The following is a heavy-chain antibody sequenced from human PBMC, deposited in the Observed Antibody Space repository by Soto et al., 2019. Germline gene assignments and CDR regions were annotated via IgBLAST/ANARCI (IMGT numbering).Heavy chain of an antibody. J-gene: IGHJ4*02. CDR3: ARHSGYDYVFDY. Sequence: GASVKVSCKASGYTFPGYYIHWVRQAPGQGLEWMGWINPNNGDTNYAQKFQGRVTLTRDTSTSTAYMELSSLRFDDTAVYYCARHSGYDYVFDYWGQGILVTVSS. CDR1: GYTFPGYY. V-gene: IGHV1-2*02. D-gene: IGHD5-12*01. CDR2: INPNNGDT.